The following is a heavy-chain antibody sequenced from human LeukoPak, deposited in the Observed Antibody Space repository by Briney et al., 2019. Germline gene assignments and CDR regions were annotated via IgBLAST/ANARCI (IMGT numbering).Heavy chain of an antibody. CDR2: IYTTGNT. CDR1: GGSISSYY. J-gene: IGHJ5*02. D-gene: IGHD3-22*01. Sequence: SETLSLTCTVSGGSISSYYWSWIRQPAGKGLEWIGRIYTTGNTNYYPSLKSRVTMSIDTSKKQFSLKLSSVTAADTAVYYCARGKYYYDSNSSYRYFDPWGQGTLVTVSS. V-gene: IGHV4-4*07. CDR3: ARGKYYYDSNSSYRYFDP.